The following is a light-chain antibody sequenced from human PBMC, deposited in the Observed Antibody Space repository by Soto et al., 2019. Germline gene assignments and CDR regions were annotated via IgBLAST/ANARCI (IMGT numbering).Light chain of an antibody. Sequence: QSALTQPASVSGSPGQSITISCTGTSSDVGGYNYVSWYQHHPGKAPKLIIYDVSNRPSGVFIRFSGSKSDNTASLTISGLQPEDEADYHCSSYTTSNTRQIVFGTGTKLTV. CDR1: SSDVGGYNY. CDR2: DVS. CDR3: SSYTTSNTRQIV. V-gene: IGLV2-14*03. J-gene: IGLJ1*01.